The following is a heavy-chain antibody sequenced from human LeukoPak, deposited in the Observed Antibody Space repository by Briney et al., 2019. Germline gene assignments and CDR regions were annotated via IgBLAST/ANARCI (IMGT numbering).Heavy chain of an antibody. CDR3: ARVPGTSGAYWYFDL. Sequence: SETLSLTCAVSGDSVSSSNWWSWVRQPPGKGLEWIGEIYPSGNTNYNPSLKSRVTILIDKSKNQFSLTVSSVTAADTAVYYFARVPGTSGAYWYFDLWGRGTLVTVYS. J-gene: IGHJ2*01. CDR1: GDSVSSSNW. CDR2: IYPSGNT. V-gene: IGHV4-4*02. D-gene: IGHD6-19*01.